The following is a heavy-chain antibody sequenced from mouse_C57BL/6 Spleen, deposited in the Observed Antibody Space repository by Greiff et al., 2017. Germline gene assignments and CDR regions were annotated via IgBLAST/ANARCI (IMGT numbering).Heavy chain of an antibody. CDR2: IYPRSGNT. Sequence: VKLVESGAELARPGASVKLSCKASGYTFTSYGISWVKQRTGQGLEWIGEIYPRSGNTYYNEKFKGKATLTADKSSSTAYMELRSLTSEDSAVYFCARVLSKDYAMDYWGQGTSVTVSS. D-gene: IGHD2-5*01. CDR1: GYTFTSYG. CDR3: ARVLSKDYAMDY. V-gene: IGHV1-81*01. J-gene: IGHJ4*01.